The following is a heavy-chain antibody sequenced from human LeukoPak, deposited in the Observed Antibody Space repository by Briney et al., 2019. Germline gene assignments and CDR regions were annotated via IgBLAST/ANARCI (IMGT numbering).Heavy chain of an antibody. D-gene: IGHD3-16*01. Sequence: PGGSLRLSCAGSGFTFSSYGMSCVRQGPGKGLEWVSAISGSGRSTYYADSVKGRFTISRDNSKNTLYLQMNSLRAEDTAVYYCARGASTFPFDYWGQGTLVTVSS. CDR3: ARGASTFPFDY. V-gene: IGHV3-23*01. CDR1: GFTFSSYG. J-gene: IGHJ4*02. CDR2: ISGSGRST.